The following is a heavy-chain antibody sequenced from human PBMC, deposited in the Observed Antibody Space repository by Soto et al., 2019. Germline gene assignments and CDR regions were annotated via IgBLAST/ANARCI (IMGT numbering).Heavy chain of an antibody. CDR3: ARERDYYDSSGYSTQAFDI. Sequence: ASVKVSCKASGYTFTSYYMHWVRQAPGQGLEWMGIINPSGGSTSYAQKFQGRVTMTRDTSTSTVYMELSSLRSEDTAVYYCARERDYYDSSGYSTQAFDIWGQGTMVTVS. J-gene: IGHJ3*02. CDR1: GYTFTSYY. V-gene: IGHV1-46*01. D-gene: IGHD3-22*01. CDR2: INPSGGST.